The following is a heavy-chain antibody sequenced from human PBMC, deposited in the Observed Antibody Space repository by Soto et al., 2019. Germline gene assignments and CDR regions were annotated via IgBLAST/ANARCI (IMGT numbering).Heavy chain of an antibody. Sequence: QVQLVESGGGVVQPGRSLRLSCAASGFTFSSYDIHWVRQAPGKGLEWVAVISYDGSKKYYADSVKGLLTISRDNSKNTLYLQVNSLRAEDTAVYYCAKAYSGPFDVWGPGTMVTVSS. CDR2: ISYDGSKK. CDR3: AKAYSGPFDV. D-gene: IGHD1-26*01. J-gene: IGHJ3*01. CDR1: GFTFSSYD. V-gene: IGHV3-30*18.